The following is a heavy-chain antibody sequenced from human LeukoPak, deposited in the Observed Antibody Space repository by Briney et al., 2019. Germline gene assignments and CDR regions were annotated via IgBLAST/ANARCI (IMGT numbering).Heavy chain of an antibody. CDR1: GFTLSSYW. V-gene: IGHV3-74*01. CDR3: TRGPYSGSATYYNDY. J-gene: IGHJ4*02. CDR2: IYSDGSTT. Sequence: GGSLRLSRAASGFTLSSYWMNWLRQAPGKGLVWVSRIYSDGSTTSYADSVKGRFTISRDNAKNTLYLQMNSLRAEDTAVYYCTRGPYSGSATYYNDYWGQGTLVTVSS. D-gene: IGHD3-10*01.